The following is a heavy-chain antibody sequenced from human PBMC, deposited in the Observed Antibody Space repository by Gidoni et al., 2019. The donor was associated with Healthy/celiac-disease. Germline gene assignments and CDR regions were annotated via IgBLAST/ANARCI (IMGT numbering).Heavy chain of an antibody. D-gene: IGHD2-15*01. CDR1: GGSISRSSYY. J-gene: IGHJ4*02. V-gene: IGHV4-39*01. Sequence: QLQLQESGPGLVKPSETLSLTCSVSGGSISRSSYYWGWIRQPPGKGLEWIGSIYYSGSTYYNPSLKSRVTISVDTSKNQFSLKLSSVTAADTAVYYCARQICSGGSCYSYGFDYWGQGTLVTVSS. CDR3: ARQICSGGSCYSYGFDY. CDR2: IYYSGST.